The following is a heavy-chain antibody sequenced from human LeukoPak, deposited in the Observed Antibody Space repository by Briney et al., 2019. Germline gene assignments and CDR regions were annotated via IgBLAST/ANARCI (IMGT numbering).Heavy chain of an antibody. D-gene: IGHD5-24*01. V-gene: IGHV1-69*13. CDR2: LIPLFGTP. CDR1: GGTFNNYA. CDR3: AHATQRLPTIMIDAFDI. Sequence: GASVKVSCKASGGTFNNYAINWVRQAPGQGREWVGRLIPLFGTPNYAQKFQGKVTITADESTSTFYMDLSGLRPEDTAVYYCAHATQRLPTIMIDAFDIWGQGTRVTVSS. J-gene: IGHJ3*02.